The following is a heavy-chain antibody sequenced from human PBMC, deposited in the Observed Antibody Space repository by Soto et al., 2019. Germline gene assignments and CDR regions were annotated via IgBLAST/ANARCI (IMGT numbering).Heavy chain of an antibody. D-gene: IGHD4-17*01. Sequence: ASVKVSCKTSGDTFTDSSMHWVRQAPGHGLEWMGWINLNSGDTNYAEKFRGRVTMTRDTSIITAYMELTRLKSDDTAVYYCASVGGTPTMTGDYYYYGLDVWGQGTTVTVSS. J-gene: IGHJ6*02. CDR1: GDTFTDSS. V-gene: IGHV1-2*02. CDR2: INLNSGDT. CDR3: ASVGGTPTMTGDYYYYGLDV.